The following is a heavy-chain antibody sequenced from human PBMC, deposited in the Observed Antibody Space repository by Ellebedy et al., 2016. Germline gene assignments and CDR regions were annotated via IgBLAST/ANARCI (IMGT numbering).Heavy chain of an antibody. Sequence: ASVKVSCKASGYTFTSNAMHWVRQAPGQSLEWMGWINAGNGNTKYSQKFQGRVTITRDTSASTAYMELSSLRSEDTAVYYCARDALYGGKGAGYWGQGTLVTVSS. CDR3: ARDALYGGKGAGY. V-gene: IGHV1-3*01. J-gene: IGHJ4*02. D-gene: IGHD4-23*01. CDR1: GYTFTSNA. CDR2: INAGNGNT.